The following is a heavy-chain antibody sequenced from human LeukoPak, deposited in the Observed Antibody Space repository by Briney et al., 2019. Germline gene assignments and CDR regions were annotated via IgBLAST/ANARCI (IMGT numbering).Heavy chain of an antibody. Sequence: GGSLRLSCATSGFTFSDYWMAWVRQAPGKGLEWVANKKQGGSHSYYVDSVRGRFTISRDNAKSSLFLQMNSLRVEDTAVYYCANLWEMGYWGQGTLVTVSS. CDR2: KKQGGSHS. J-gene: IGHJ4*02. D-gene: IGHD5-24*01. CDR1: GFTFSDYW. CDR3: ANLWEMGY. V-gene: IGHV3-7*01.